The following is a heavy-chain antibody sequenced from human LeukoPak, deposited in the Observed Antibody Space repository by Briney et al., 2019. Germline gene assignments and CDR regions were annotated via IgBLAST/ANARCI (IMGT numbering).Heavy chain of an antibody. CDR3: ARDAPYSSSSIVDY. V-gene: IGHV3-11*01. CDR1: GFTFSDYY. CDR2: ISSSGSTI. J-gene: IGHJ4*02. Sequence: GGSLRLSCAASGFTFSDYYMSWVRQAPGKGLEWVSYISSSGSTIYYADSVNGRCTITRDKAKNSLYLQMNSLRAEDTAVYYCARDAPYSSSSIVDYWGQGPLVTVSS. D-gene: IGHD6-6*01.